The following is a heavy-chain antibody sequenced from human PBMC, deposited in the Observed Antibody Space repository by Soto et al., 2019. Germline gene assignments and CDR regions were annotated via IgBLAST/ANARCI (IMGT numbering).Heavy chain of an antibody. CDR3: ASEPKELLWGYYYYYGMDV. CDR1: GFTFSDYY. J-gene: IGHJ6*02. CDR2: ISSSSSYT. D-gene: IGHD2-2*01. Sequence: QVQLVESGGGLVKPGGSLRLSCAASGFTFSDYYMSWIRQAPGKGLEWVSYISSSSSYTNYADSVKGRFTISRDNAKNSLYLQMNSLRAEDTAVFYCASEPKELLWGYYYYYGMDVWGQGTTVTVSS. V-gene: IGHV3-11*05.